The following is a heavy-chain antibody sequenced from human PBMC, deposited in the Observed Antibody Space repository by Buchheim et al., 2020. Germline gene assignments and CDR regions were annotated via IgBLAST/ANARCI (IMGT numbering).Heavy chain of an antibody. CDR2: IWYDGSNK. CDR1: GFTFSSYG. Sequence: QVQLVESGGGVVQPGRSLRLSCAASGFTFSSYGMHWVRQAPGKGLEWVAVIWYDGSNKYYADSVKGRFTISRDNSKNTLYLQMNSLRAEDTAVYYCARDGRYGDWTPATVDYWGQGTL. V-gene: IGHV3-33*01. D-gene: IGHD4-17*01. CDR3: ARDGRYGDWTPATVDY. J-gene: IGHJ4*02.